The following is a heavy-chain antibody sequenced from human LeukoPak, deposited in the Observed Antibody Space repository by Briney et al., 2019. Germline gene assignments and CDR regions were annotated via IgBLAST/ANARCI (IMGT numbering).Heavy chain of an antibody. CDR2: IYSGGST. J-gene: IGHJ4*02. CDR1: GFTVSSNY. V-gene: IGHV3-53*05. D-gene: IGHD5-18*01. CDR3: ARAHTWIQLWSGD. Sequence: HPVGSLRLSCAASGFTVSSNYMSWVRQAPGKGLEWVSVIYSGGSTYYADSVKGRFTISRDNSKNAVYLQMNSLGHEDTALYFCARAHTWIQLWSGDWGQGTMVTVSS.